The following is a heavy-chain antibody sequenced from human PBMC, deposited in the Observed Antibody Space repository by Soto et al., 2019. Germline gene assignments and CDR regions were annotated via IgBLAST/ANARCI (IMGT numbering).Heavy chain of an antibody. V-gene: IGHV6-1*01. CDR2: TYYRSKWYN. Sequence: PSQTLSLTCAISGDSVSTNSATWDWIRQSPSRGLEWLGRTYYRSKWYNDYAVSVKSRITINPDTSKNQFSLQLNSVTPEDTAVYYCARVGPGYYYGSGSNWFDPWGQGTLVTVSS. CDR3: ARVGPGYYYGSGSNWFDP. CDR1: GDSVSTNSAT. J-gene: IGHJ5*02. D-gene: IGHD3-10*01.